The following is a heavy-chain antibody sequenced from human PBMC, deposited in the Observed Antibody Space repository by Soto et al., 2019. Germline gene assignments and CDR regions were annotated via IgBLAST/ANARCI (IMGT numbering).Heavy chain of an antibody. D-gene: IGHD6-13*01. CDR1: GFTFCISG. J-gene: IGHJ4*02. CDR2: ISSGSNYI. V-gene: IGHV3-21*04. Sequence: WCSIGLGCASCGFTFCISGMPLFLQTTGKALEWVSSISSGSNYIYYADSVKGRFTISRDNSKNTLYLQMNSLRAEDTAVYYCAKAPYSSSWYYFDYWGQGTLVTVSS. CDR3: AKAPYSSSWYYFDY.